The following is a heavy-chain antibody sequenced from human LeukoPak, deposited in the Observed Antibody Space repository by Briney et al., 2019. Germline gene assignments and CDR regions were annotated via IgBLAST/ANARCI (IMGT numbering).Heavy chain of an antibody. V-gene: IGHV1-18*01. CDR3: ARDRRIAAAGTVDY. CDR1: GYTFTGYG. CDR2: ISAYNGNT. D-gene: IGHD6-13*01. J-gene: IGHJ4*02. Sequence: GASVKVSCKASGYTFTGYGISWVRQAPGQGLEWMGWISAYNGNTNYAQKLQGRVTMTTDTSTSTAYMELRSLRSDDTAVYYCARDRRIAAAGTVDYWGQGTLVTVSS.